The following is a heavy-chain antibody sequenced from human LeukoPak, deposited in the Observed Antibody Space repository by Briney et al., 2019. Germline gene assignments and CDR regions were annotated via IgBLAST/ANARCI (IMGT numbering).Heavy chain of an antibody. J-gene: IGHJ4*02. V-gene: IGHV1-46*01. Sequence: ASVKVSCKASGYTFTSYYMHWVRQAPGQGLEWMGIINPSGGSRSYAQKFQGRVTMTRDTSTSTVYMELSSLRSEDTAVYYCARSHSYYYDSSGYYSDYWGQGTLVTVSS. D-gene: IGHD3-22*01. CDR1: GYTFTSYY. CDR2: INPSGGSR. CDR3: ARSHSYYYDSSGYYSDY.